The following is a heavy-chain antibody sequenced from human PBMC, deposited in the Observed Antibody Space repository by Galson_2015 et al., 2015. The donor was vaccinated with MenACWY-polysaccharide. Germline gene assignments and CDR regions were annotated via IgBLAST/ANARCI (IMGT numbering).Heavy chain of an antibody. CDR3: ARWYSSGWYLDY. V-gene: IGHV1-18*01. D-gene: IGHD6-19*01. Sequence: SVKVSCKASGGTFSSYAISWVRQAPGQGLEWMGWMNPNSGNTGYAQKFQGRVTMTTDTSTSTAYMELRSLRSDDTAVYYCARWYSSGWYLDYWAREPWSPSPQ. CDR2: MNPNSGNT. CDR1: GGTFSSYA. J-gene: IGHJ4*02.